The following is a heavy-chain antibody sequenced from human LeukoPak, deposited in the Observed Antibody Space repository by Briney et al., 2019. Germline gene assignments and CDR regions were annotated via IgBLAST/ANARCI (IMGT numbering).Heavy chain of an antibody. CDR1: GFTFSSYS. D-gene: IGHD3-16*01. J-gene: IGHJ3*02. CDR3: ARARWIELFGQWGSSDAFDI. CDR2: ISSSSSYI. V-gene: IGHV3-21*01. Sequence: PGGSLRLSCAASGFTFSSYSMNWVRQAPGKGLEWVSSISSSSSYIYYAGSVKGRFTISRDNAKNSLYLQMNSLRAEDTAVYYCARARWIELFGQWGSSDAFDIWGQGTMVTVSS.